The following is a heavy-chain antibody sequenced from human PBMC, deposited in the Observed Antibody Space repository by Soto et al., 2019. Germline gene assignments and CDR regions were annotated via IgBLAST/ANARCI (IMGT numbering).Heavy chain of an antibody. D-gene: IGHD1-26*01. J-gene: IGHJ4*02. Sequence: SETLSLTSTASGGSIGSYYWRWIRQPPGKGLEWIGYIYYTGSTNYNPSIKSRVTISVDTSKNQFSLKLRSVTAADTAVYSCARSRYSGPYYPDYWGQGTLVTVSS. CDR3: ARSRYSGPYYPDY. CDR2: IYYTGST. CDR1: GGSIGSYY. V-gene: IGHV4-59*01.